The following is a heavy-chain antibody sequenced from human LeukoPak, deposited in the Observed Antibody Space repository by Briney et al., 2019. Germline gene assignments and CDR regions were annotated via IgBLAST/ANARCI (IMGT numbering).Heavy chain of an antibody. Sequence: GGSLRLSCAASGFTFNDYYMSWIRQAPGKGLEWVSSVLIGSKLTYHADSVKGRFIVSRDDSKSTLYLQMHSLRAEDTAVYYCVKRPASSDAYFEEWGRGTLVTVSS. D-gene: IGHD2-2*01. CDR1: GFTFNDYY. J-gene: IGHJ4*02. CDR3: VKRPASSDAYFEE. CDR2: VLIGSKLT. V-gene: IGHV3-11*03.